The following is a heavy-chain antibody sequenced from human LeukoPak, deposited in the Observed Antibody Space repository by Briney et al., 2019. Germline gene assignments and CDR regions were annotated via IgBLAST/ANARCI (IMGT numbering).Heavy chain of an antibody. J-gene: IGHJ5*02. Sequence: SVKVSCMASGGTFSSYAISWVRQAPGQGLEWMGGIIPIFGTANYAQKFQGRVTITADESTSTAYMELSSLRSEDTAVYYCARGGSRSSTREWWFDPWGQGTLVTVSS. CDR1: GGTFSSYA. D-gene: IGHD2-2*01. V-gene: IGHV1-69*13. CDR2: IIPIFGTA. CDR3: ARGGSRSSTREWWFDP.